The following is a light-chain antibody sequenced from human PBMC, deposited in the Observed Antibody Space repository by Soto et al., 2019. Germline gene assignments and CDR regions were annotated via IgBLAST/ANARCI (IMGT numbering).Light chain of an antibody. J-gene: IGKJ2*01. CDR1: ENISRY. V-gene: IGKV1-39*01. CDR2: AAS. Sequence: DIQMTQSPSSLSASVGDTVTITCRASENISRYLNWYQQKVGKAPKLLIYAASSLQSAVPSRFSGSGSGTDFTLTISSLLPEDFATYYCHQSHSFPYT. CDR3: HQSHSFPYT.